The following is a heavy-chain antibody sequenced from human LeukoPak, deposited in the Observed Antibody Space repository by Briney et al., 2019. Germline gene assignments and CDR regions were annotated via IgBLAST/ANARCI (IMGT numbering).Heavy chain of an antibody. CDR2: IYSGGST. V-gene: IGHV3-53*04. Sequence: GGSLRLSCAASGFTVSSNYMSWVRQAPGKGLEWVSVIYSGGSTYYADSVKGRFTISRHNSKNTLYLQMNSLRAEDTAVYYCASCSGGSCYSFAYWGQGTLVTVSS. J-gene: IGHJ4*02. CDR1: GFTVSSNY. CDR3: ASCSGGSCYSFAY. D-gene: IGHD2-15*01.